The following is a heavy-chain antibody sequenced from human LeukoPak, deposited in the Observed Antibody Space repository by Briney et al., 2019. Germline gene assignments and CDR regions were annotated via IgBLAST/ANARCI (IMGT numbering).Heavy chain of an antibody. CDR2: IKQDGSEK. J-gene: IGHJ4*02. D-gene: IGHD3-16*02. Sequence: GGSLRLSCAASGFTFSSYWMSWVRQAPGKGLEWVANIKQDGSEKYYVDSVKGRFTISRDNAKNSLYLQMNSLRADDTVVYYCAMGDYIWGSYPQVGYWGQGILVTVSS. V-gene: IGHV3-7*01. CDR3: AMGDYIWGSYPQVGY. CDR1: GFTFSSYW.